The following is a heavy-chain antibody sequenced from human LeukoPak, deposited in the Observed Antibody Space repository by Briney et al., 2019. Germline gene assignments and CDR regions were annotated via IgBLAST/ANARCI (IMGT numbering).Heavy chain of an antibody. CDR1: GYTFSNHG. CDR3: ARAEGDYDPLNWIDP. V-gene: IGHV1-18*01. J-gene: IGHJ5*02. Sequence: GASVKVSCKAPGYTFSNHGIGWVRQAPGQGLEWVGWISAHTGNTNYAQKVQGRVTRTTDTSTSTAYMELRSLTSDDTAVYYCARAEGDYDPLNWIDPWGQGTLVIVSS. D-gene: IGHD3-16*01. CDR2: ISAHTGNT.